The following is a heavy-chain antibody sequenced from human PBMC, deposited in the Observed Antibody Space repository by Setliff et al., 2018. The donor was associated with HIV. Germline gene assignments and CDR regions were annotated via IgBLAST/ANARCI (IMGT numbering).Heavy chain of an antibody. J-gene: IGHJ6*03. CDR1: GGTFSSFG. CDR2: IIPRFGTA. D-gene: IGHD3-10*02. CDR3: ARIVRPSYYYYYYMDV. V-gene: IGHV1-69*13. Sequence: GASVKVSCKASGGTFSSFGISWVRQAPGQGPEWMGGIIPRFGTANYAQKFQGRVTITADEPTSTAYMELSSLRSDDTAVYYCARIVRPSYYYYYYMDVWGKGTTVTVSS.